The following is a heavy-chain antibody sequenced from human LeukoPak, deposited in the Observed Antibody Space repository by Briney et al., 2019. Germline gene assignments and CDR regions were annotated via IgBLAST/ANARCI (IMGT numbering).Heavy chain of an antibody. J-gene: IGHJ4*02. CDR1: GYTFTSYY. CDR2: INPSGGST. D-gene: IGHD2-2*02. Sequence: ASVKVSCKASGYTFTSYYMHWVRQAPGQGLEWMGIINPSGGSTSYAQKFQGRVTMTRDMSTSTVYMELSSLGSEDTAVYYCARGQRGIFEPPNVPAAIFELAYWGQGTLVTVSS. V-gene: IGHV1-46*01. CDR3: ARGQRGIFEPPNVPAAIFELAY.